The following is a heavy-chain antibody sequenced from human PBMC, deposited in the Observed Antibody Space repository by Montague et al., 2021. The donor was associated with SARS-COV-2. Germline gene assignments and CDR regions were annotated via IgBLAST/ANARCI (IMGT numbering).Heavy chain of an antibody. CDR2: TYYRSKWYY. J-gene: IGHJ4*02. V-gene: IGHV6-1*01. Sequence: CAISGDSVSSNSAAWNWIRQSPSRGLEWLGRTYYRSKWYYEYAVPLKSRITINPDTSKNQFSLQAKSMTPEDTAVYYCALAVAGRGGYDYWGQGTLVTVSS. CDR3: ALAVAGRGGYDY. CDR1: GDSVSSNSAA. D-gene: IGHD6-19*01.